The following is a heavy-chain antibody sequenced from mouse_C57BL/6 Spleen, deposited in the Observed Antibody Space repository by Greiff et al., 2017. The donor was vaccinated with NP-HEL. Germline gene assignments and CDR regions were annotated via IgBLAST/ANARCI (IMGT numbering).Heavy chain of an antibody. D-gene: IGHD2-4*01. Sequence: QVQLQQPGAELVKPGASVKLSCKASGYTFTSYWMQWVKQRPGQGLEWIGEIDPSDSYTNYNQKFKGKATLTVDTSSSTAYMQRSSLTSEDSAGYYCARGYYDPFAYWGQGTLVTVSA. CDR1: GYTFTSYW. V-gene: IGHV1-50*01. J-gene: IGHJ3*01. CDR3: ARGYYDPFAY. CDR2: IDPSDSYT.